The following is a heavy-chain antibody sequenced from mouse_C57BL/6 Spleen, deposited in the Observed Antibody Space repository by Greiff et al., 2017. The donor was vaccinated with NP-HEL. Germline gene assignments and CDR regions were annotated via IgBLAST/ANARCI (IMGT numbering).Heavy chain of an antibody. CDR2: IDPNSGGT. V-gene: IGHV1-72*01. CDR3: ARDYYVTPPDY. J-gene: IGHJ2*01. D-gene: IGHD1-1*01. Sequence: QVQLQQPGAELVRPGASVKLSCKASGYTFTSYWMHWVKQRPGRGLEWMGRIDPNSGGTKYNEKFKSKATLTVDKPSSTAYMQLSSLTSEDSAVYYCARDYYVTPPDYWGQGTTLTVSS. CDR1: GYTFTSYW.